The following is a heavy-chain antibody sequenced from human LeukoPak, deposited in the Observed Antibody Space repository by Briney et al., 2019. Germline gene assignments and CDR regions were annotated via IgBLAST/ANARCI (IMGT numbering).Heavy chain of an antibody. Sequence: PGGSLRLSCATSGFTFRNYWMHWVRQAPGKGLVWVSRINGDGSDISYADFVKGRFTISRDNAKNTVSLQMDSLTDDDTALYFCAGGIGHNSSAFENWGQGTLVTVSS. D-gene: IGHD1-1*01. CDR1: GFTFRNYW. CDR3: AGGIGHNSSAFEN. V-gene: IGHV3-74*01. CDR2: INGDGSDI. J-gene: IGHJ1*01.